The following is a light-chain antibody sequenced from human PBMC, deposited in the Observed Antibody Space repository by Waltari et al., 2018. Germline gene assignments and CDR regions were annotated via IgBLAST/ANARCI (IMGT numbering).Light chain of an antibody. CDR3: MQALQTPYT. J-gene: IGKJ2*01. V-gene: IGKV2-28*01. CDR1: QSLLHSNGYYY. Sequence: DIAMTPSPLSLPVTPGEPASISCRPSQSLLHSNGYYYLDWYLQKPGQSPQLLIYLRSHRASGVPDRFSGSGSGTDFTLKISRVQAEDVGVYYCMQALQTPYTFGQGTKLGIK. CDR2: LRS.